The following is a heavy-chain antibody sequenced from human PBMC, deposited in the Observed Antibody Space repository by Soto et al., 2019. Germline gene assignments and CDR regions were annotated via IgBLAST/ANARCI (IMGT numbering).Heavy chain of an antibody. J-gene: IGHJ4*02. CDR2: INPSDGNR. CDR1: GYSNGFYC. Sequence: GASVEVSWEAPGYSNGFYCICGVRHEPGQGLEWMGWINPSDGNRNFAQKFEDRVTMTTATSTNTVFLELRSLKSDDTAIYYCARDRLRGYDISGLYSLGQGTMVTVSS. D-gene: IGHD3-22*01. CDR3: ARDRLRGYDISGLYS. V-gene: IGHV1-18*01.